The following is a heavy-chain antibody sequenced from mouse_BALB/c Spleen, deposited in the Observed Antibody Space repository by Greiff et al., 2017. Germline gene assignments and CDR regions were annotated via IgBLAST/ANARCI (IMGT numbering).Heavy chain of an antibody. CDR1: GYNFTSYW. CDR3: ARGELLLQAGFAY. V-gene: IGHV1-55*01. J-gene: IGHJ3*01. D-gene: IGHD1-1*01. CDR2: IYPGSGST. Sequence: VQLQQPGAELVKPWTSVKLSCKASGYNFTSYWINWVKLRPGQGLEWIGDIYPGSGSTNYNEKFKSKATLTVDTSSSTAYMQLSSLASEDSALYNCARGELLLQAGFAYGGKGTLVTVSA.